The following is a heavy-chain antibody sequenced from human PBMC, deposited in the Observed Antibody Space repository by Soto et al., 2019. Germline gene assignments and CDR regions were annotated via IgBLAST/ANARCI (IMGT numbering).Heavy chain of an antibody. CDR1: XXXXXNFG. CDR3: VKEESTSRNFDWSSWAFDI. V-gene: IGHV3-30*18. D-gene: IGHD3-9*01. J-gene: IGHJ3*02. CDR2: MSHDANNR. Sequence: QVQLLESGXXXVQXXXXXXLXCXXXXXXXXNFGXXXVRQAPGKGLEWVAVMSHDANNRYHADSVKGRFIISRDNSKKTLYLQMNRLRTEDSAIYYCVKEESTSRNFDWSSWAFDIWGQGTVVTVSS.